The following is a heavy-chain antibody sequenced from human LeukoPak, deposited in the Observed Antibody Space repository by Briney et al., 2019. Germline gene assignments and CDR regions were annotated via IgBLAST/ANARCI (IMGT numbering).Heavy chain of an antibody. CDR1: GYTFTGYY. D-gene: IGHD4-17*01. V-gene: IGHV1-2*02. Sequence: GASVKVSCKASGYTFTGYYMHWVRQAPGQGLAWMGWINPNSGGTNYAQKFQGRVTMTRDTSISTAYMELSRLRSDDTAGDYCARDSSDDYGDYPHRFDYWGQGTLVTVSS. CDR3: ARDSSDDYGDYPHRFDY. CDR2: INPNSGGT. J-gene: IGHJ4*02.